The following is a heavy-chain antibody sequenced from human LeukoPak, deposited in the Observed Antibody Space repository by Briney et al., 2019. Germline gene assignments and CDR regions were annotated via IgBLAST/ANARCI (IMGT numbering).Heavy chain of an antibody. CDR1: GYTFTGYY. V-gene: IGHV1-2*02. D-gene: IGHD3-22*01. CDR3: AREYYDSSGYYQKTDY. J-gene: IGHJ4*02. CDR2: INPNSGGT. Sequence: ASVKVSCKASGYTFTGYYMHWVRQAPGQGLEWMGWINPNSGGTTYAQKFQGRVTMTRDTSISTAYMELSRLRSDDTAVYYCAREYYDSSGYYQKTDYWGQGTLVTVSS.